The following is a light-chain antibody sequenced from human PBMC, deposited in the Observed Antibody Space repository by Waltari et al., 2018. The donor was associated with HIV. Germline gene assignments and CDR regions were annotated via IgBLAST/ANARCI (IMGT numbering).Light chain of an antibody. Sequence: SYVLTQPPSVSVAPGKTATTTCGGHSIGATSVHWYQQKQGQAPVVVIYYDSDRPSGIPERFSGSNSGNTATLTISRVEAGDEADYYCQVWDSTSDHRVFGGGTKLTVL. CDR3: QVWDSTSDHRV. J-gene: IGLJ3*02. CDR2: YDS. V-gene: IGLV3-21*04. CDR1: SIGATS.